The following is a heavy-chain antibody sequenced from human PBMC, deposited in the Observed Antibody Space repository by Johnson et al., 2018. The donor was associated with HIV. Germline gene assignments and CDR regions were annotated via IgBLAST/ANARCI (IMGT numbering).Heavy chain of an antibody. J-gene: IGHJ3*02. CDR1: GFTFSSYA. V-gene: IGHV3-30-3*01. CDR2: ISYDGSNK. CDR3: ARDIMITVGGNAFDI. D-gene: IGHD3-16*01. Sequence: QVQLVESGGGVVQPGRSLRLSCAASGFTFSSYAMHWVRQAPGKGLEWVAVISYDGSNKYYADSVKGRFTISRDNSKNTLYLQMNSLRAEDSAVYYCARDIMITVGGNAFDIWGQGTMVTVSS.